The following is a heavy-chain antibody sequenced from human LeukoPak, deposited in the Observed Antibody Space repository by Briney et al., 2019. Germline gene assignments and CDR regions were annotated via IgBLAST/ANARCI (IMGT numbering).Heavy chain of an antibody. CDR2: ISAYNGNT. Sequence: ASVKVSCKASGYTFTSYGISWVRQAPGQGLEWMGWISAYNGNTNYAQKLQGRVTMTTDTPTSTAYMELRSLRSDDTAVYYCARAGAGWAYCGGDCYSPREYWGQGTLVTVSS. D-gene: IGHD2-21*02. CDR1: GYTFTSYG. V-gene: IGHV1-18*01. CDR3: ARAGAGWAYCGGDCYSPREY. J-gene: IGHJ4*02.